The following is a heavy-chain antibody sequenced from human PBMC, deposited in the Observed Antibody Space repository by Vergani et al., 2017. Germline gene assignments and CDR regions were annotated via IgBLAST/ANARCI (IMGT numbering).Heavy chain of an antibody. D-gene: IGHD6-6*01. CDR3: ARVNDRCSSSSQTVAY. Sequence: QVQLVQSGAEVKKPGASVKVSCKASGYTFTGYYMHWVRQAPGQGLEWMGWINPNSCGTNYAQKFQGRVTMTRDTSISTAYMELSRLRSDDTAVYYCARVNDRCSSSSQTVAYWGQGTLVTVSS. J-gene: IGHJ4*02. CDR2: INPNSCGT. V-gene: IGHV1-2*02. CDR1: GYTFTGYY.